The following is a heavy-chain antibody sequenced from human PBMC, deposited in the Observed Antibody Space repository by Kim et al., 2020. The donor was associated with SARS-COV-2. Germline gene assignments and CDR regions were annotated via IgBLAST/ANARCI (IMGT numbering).Heavy chain of an antibody. CDR3: AREPYVWGSYRYGFFDY. Sequence: GGSLRLSCAASGFTFSSYSMNWVRQAPGKGLEWVSSISSSSSYIYYADSVKGRFTISRDNAKNSLYLQMNSLRAEDTAVYYCAREPYVWGSYRYGFFDYWGQGTLVTVSS. V-gene: IGHV3-21*04. J-gene: IGHJ4*02. CDR2: ISSSSSYI. CDR1: GFTFSSYS. D-gene: IGHD3-16*02.